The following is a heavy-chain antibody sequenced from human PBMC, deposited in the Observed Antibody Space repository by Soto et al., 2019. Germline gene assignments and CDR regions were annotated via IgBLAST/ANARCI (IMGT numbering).Heavy chain of an antibody. CDR1: GFTVSSNY. J-gene: IGHJ3*02. Sequence: EVQLVESGGGLVQPGGSLRLSCAASGFTVSSNYMSWVRQARGKGLEWVSVIYSGGRTYYADSVKGRFTISRDNSKNTLYLQMNSLRAEDTAVYYCARENRDSSVYPDAFDIWGQGTMVTVSS. CDR3: ARENRDSSVYPDAFDI. D-gene: IGHD3-22*01. V-gene: IGHV3-66*01. CDR2: IYSGGRT.